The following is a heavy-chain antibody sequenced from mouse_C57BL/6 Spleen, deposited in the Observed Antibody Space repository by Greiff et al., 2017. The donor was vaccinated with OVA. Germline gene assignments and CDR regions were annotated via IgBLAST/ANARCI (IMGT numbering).Heavy chain of an antibody. CDR3: TTLGGRYYDAMDY. Sequence: VQLKQSGAELVRPGASVKLSCTASGFNIQDYYMHWVKQRPEQGLEWIGRIDPEDGDTEYAPKFQGKATMTADTSSNTAYLQLSSLTSEDTAVYYCTTLGGRYYDAMDYWGQGPSVTVSS. D-gene: IGHD2-1*01. CDR2: IDPEDGDT. J-gene: IGHJ4*01. V-gene: IGHV14-1*01. CDR1: GFNIQDYY.